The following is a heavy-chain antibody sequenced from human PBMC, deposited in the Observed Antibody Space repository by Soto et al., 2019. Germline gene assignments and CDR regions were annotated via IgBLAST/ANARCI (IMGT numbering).Heavy chain of an antibody. CDR1: GYTFTNYD. D-gene: IGHD1-1*01. Sequence: QVQLVQSGTEVKKPGASVKVSCKASGYTFTNYDISWVRQAPGQGLEWMAWISAHNGNKNYAEKFQGRVTMTTDTFTSTAYIGVKSLTSDDTAVYFCARGLQSFFGIDHRGQGATVTVSS. J-gene: IGHJ6*02. CDR2: ISAHNGNK. CDR3: ARGLQSFFGIDH. V-gene: IGHV1-18*01.